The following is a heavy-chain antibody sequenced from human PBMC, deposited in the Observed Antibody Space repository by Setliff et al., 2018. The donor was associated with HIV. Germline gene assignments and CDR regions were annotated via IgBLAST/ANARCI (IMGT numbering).Heavy chain of an antibody. V-gene: IGHV4-39*01. CDR3: ARQERYCTSADCYRYFNY. J-gene: IGHJ4*02. CDR1: GGSISTSSHS. CDR2: INHSRST. Sequence: PSETLSLTCTVSGGSISTSSHSWGWIRQSPGKGLEWVGHINHSRSTFYNPSLKNRVTMSIDTSKNQFSLKLSSVTAADTAVYYCARQERYCTSADCYRYFNYWGQGTLVTVSS. D-gene: IGHD2-2*02.